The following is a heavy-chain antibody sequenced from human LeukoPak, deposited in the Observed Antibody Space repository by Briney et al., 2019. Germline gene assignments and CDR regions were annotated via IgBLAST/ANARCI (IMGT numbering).Heavy chain of an antibody. J-gene: IGHJ4*02. D-gene: IGHD2-2*02. V-gene: IGHV4-59*08. CDR3: ARQAYCSSTSCYKLDQ. CDR2: IYNSGST. CDR1: GGSLSTYY. Sequence: PSETLSLTCTVSGGSLSTYYWNWIRQPPGKGLEWIGYIYNSGSTNYSPSLRSRVTISVDTSKNQFSLRLNSMTAADTSVYYCARQAYCSSTSCYKLDQWGQGTLVTVSS.